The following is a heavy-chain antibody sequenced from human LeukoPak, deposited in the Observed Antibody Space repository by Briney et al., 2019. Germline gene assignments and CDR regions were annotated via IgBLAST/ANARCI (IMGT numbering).Heavy chain of an antibody. CDR3: ARVGMAYSSSWYGAFDI. Sequence: GASVKVSCKASGYTFTGYYMHWVRQAPGQGLEWMEWINPNSGGTNYAQKFQGRVTMTRDTSISTAYMELSRLRSDDTAVYYCARVGMAYSSSWYGAFDIWGQGTMVTVSS. J-gene: IGHJ3*02. V-gene: IGHV1-2*02. D-gene: IGHD6-13*01. CDR1: GYTFTGYY. CDR2: INPNSGGT.